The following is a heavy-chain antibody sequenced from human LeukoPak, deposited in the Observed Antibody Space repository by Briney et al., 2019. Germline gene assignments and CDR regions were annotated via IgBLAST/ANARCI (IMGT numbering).Heavy chain of an antibody. CDR2: IRHREYGGTA. CDR3: AREPAGDVDY. Sequence: GGSLRLSCAPSGFNFGVVAMDWMRQAPGKGLEWVGFIRHREYGGTAEYAASVNGRLAISRDGSKSIVHLQTNHLRTEDTGVYYCAREPAGDVDYWGLGILVTASP. J-gene: IGHJ4*02. V-gene: IGHV3-49*01. CDR1: GFNFGVVA.